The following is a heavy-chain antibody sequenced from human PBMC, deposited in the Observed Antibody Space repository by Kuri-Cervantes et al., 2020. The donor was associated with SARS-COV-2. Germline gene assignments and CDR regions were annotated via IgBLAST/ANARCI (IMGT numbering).Heavy chain of an antibody. J-gene: IGHJ4*02. CDR2: IKSKTDGGTT. CDR1: GFTFSNAW. D-gene: IGHD3-22*01. V-gene: IGHV3-15*07. Sequence: GESLKISCAAPGFTFSNAWMNWVRQAPGKGLEWVGRIKSKTDGGTTDYAAPVKGRFTISRDDSKNTLYLQMNSLKTEDAAVYYCTEVDYYDSSGYVGWGQGTLVTVSS. CDR3: TEVDYYDSSGYVG.